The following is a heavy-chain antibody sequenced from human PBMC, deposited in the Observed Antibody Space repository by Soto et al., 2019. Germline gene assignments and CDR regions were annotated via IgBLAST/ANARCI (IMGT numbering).Heavy chain of an antibody. Sequence: QITLKESGPTLVQPTQTLTLTCAFSGVSLTSSGVAVGGVRQPPGRALEWLALIYWDDDKRYSHSLKSRLTITNDTSKNQVVLRMTNMDPVDTAKYYCAHSLAWKSATLDYWRKVTLVTVSS. CDR1: GVSLTSSGVA. J-gene: IGHJ4*02. D-gene: IGHD1-1*01. V-gene: IGHV2-5*02. CDR2: IYWDDDK. CDR3: AHSLAWKSATLDY.